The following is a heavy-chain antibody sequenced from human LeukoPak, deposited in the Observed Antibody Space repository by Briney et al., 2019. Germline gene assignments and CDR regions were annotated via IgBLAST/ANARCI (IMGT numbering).Heavy chain of an antibody. V-gene: IGHV3-30-3*01. D-gene: IGHD3-10*01. CDR1: GFIFNNYA. CDR2: IPYDGNNK. J-gene: IGHJ4*02. CDR3: ARGDGSGSWRIDY. Sequence: PGGSLRLSCAASGFIFNNYAMHWVRHVPGRGLEWLAVIPYDGNNKYYADSVNGRFTISRDNSKNTLYLQMGSLRTEDTAVYYCARGDGSGSWRIDYWGQGTLVIVSS.